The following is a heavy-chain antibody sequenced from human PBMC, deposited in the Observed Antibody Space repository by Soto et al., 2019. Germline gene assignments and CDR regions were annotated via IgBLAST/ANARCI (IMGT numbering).Heavy chain of an antibody. D-gene: IGHD2-8*01. V-gene: IGHV3-21*01. Sequence: EVQLVESGGGLVKPGGSLRLSCAASGFTFCSYSMNWVRQAPGKGLEWVSSISSSSSYIYYADSVKGRFTISRDNAKNSLYLQMNSLRVEDTAVYYCARDNNCTNCVCYMGYYYYMDVWGKGPTVSVSS. CDR1: GFTFCSYS. J-gene: IGHJ6*03. CDR3: ARDNNCTNCVCYMGYYYYMDV. CDR2: ISSSSSYI.